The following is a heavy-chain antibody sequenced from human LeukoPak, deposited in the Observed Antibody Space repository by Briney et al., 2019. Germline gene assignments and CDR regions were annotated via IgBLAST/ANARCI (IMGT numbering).Heavy chain of an antibody. D-gene: IGHD6-19*01. Sequence: SVKVSCKASGGTFSRYAISWVRQAPGQGLEWMGRIIPILGIANYAQKFQGRVTITADKSTSTAYMELSSLRSEDTAVYYCARDSNGYSSGWSDYYYGMDVWGQGTTVTVSS. CDR2: IIPILGIA. J-gene: IGHJ6*02. V-gene: IGHV1-69*04. CDR3: ARDSNGYSSGWSDYYYGMDV. CDR1: GGTFSRYA.